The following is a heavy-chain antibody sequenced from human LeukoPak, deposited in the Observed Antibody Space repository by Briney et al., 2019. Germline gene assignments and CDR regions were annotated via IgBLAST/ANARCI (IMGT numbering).Heavy chain of an antibody. CDR2: IYSGGST. CDR1: GFTVSSNY. Sequence: PGGSLGLSCAASGFTVSSNYMSWVRQAPGKGLEWVSVIYSGGSTYYADSVKGRFTISRDNSKNTLYLQMNSLRAEDTAVYYCASMNDYGDYFDYWGQGTLVTVSS. D-gene: IGHD4-17*01. CDR3: ASMNDYGDYFDY. J-gene: IGHJ4*02. V-gene: IGHV3-53*01.